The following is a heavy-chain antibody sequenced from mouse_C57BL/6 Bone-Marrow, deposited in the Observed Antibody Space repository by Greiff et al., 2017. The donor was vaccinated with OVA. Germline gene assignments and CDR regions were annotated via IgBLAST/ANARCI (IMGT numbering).Heavy chain of an antibody. D-gene: IGHD6-5*01. CDR2: ISYSGST. CDR3: ARYMRGYFDV. CDR1: GYSLTSDY. V-gene: IGHV3-8*01. Sequence: VQVVESGPGLAQPSQTLSLTCSVTGYSLTSDYWNWIRQFPGNKLEYMGYISYSGSTYYNPSLKSRISITRDTSKNQYYLQLNSVTTEDTATYYCARYMRGYFDVWGTGTTVTVSS. J-gene: IGHJ1*03.